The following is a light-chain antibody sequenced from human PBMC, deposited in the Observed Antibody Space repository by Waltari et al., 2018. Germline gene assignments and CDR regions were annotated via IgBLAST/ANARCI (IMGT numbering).Light chain of an antibody. CDR1: QSITRNN. CDR2: DAS. Sequence: EIVFTKSPRTLSLSPGERATLSCRASQSITRNNLAWYQQIPGQAPRRLIYDASSRATGIPDRFSGSGSGTDFTLTVSRLEPADFAVYYCQQYGSSPWTFGQGTKVEIK. V-gene: IGKV3-20*01. J-gene: IGKJ1*01. CDR3: QQYGSSPWT.